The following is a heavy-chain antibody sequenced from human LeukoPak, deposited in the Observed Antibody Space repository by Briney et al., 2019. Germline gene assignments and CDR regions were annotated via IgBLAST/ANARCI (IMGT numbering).Heavy chain of an antibody. Sequence: GGSLRLSCAASGFTFSSYAMSWVRQAPGKGLEWVSAISGSGGSTYYADSVKGRFTISRDNSKNTLYLQMNSPRAEDTAVYYCAKDGQVDWGYLNYWGQGTLVTVSS. V-gene: IGHV3-23*01. D-gene: IGHD3/OR15-3a*01. CDR1: GFTFSSYA. J-gene: IGHJ4*02. CDR3: AKDGQVDWGYLNY. CDR2: ISGSGGST.